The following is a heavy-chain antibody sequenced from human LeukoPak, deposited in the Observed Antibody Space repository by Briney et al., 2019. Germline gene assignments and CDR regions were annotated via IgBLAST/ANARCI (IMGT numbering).Heavy chain of an antibody. Sequence: GASVKVSCKASGGTFSSYAISWVRQAPGQGLEWMGGIIPIFGTANYAQKLQGRVTMTTDTSTSTAYMELRSLRSDDTAVYYCASGSGSTVTTFLSYWGQGTLVTVSS. J-gene: IGHJ4*02. CDR2: IIPIFGTA. CDR1: GGTFSSYA. D-gene: IGHD4-17*01. CDR3: ASGSGSTVTTFLSY. V-gene: IGHV1-69*05.